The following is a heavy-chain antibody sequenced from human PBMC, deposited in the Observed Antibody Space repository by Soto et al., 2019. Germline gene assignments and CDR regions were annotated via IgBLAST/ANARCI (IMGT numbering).Heavy chain of an antibody. CDR1: GFSLSSSW. J-gene: IGHJ4*02. Sequence: EVHLVESGGGLVQPGGSLRLSCAASGFSLSSSWMDWVRQAPGKGLEWVANINQDGSEKHYTDSVKGRFTISRDNAKNSLYLQMNSLTAEDSALYYCSPALNFWGQGTLVTVSS. CDR3: SPALNF. CDR2: INQDGSEK. D-gene: IGHD2-2*01. V-gene: IGHV3-7*01.